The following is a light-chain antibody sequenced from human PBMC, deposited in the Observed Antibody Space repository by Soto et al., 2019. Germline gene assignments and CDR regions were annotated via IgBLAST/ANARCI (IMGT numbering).Light chain of an antibody. CDR3: CPYAGSSTLV. Sequence: QSALTQPASVSGSPGQSITISCTGTSSDVGRYNLVSWYQQHPGKAPKLMIYEVSQRPSGVSTRFSGSKSRNKGSLTISGRQGEDEASYYCCPYAGSSTLVFGGGTKLPAL. CDR2: EVS. CDR1: SSDVGRYNL. J-gene: IGLJ2*01. V-gene: IGLV2-23*02.